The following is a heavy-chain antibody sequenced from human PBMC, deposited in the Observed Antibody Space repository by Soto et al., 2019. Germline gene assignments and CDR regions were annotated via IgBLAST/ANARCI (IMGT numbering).Heavy chain of an antibody. CDR1: GGSVSSGSYY. Sequence: SETLSLTCTVSGGSVSSGSYYWSWIRQPPGKGLEWIGYIYYSGSTNYNPSLKSRVTISVDTSKNQFSLKLSSVTAADTAVYYCAREGGYDSYNWFDPWGQGTLVTVS. CDR3: AREGGYDSYNWFDP. CDR2: IYYSGST. J-gene: IGHJ5*02. V-gene: IGHV4-61*01. D-gene: IGHD5-12*01.